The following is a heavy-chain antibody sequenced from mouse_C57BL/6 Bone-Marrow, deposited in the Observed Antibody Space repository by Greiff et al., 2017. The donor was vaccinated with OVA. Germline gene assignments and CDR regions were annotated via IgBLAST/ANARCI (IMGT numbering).Heavy chain of an antibody. V-gene: IGHV1-74*04. D-gene: IGHD4-1*01. Sequence: VQLQQSGASLVKPVASVQVSCKSSVYTFPSSWMHWVTPRPGQVLAWIGRIHPSDSDTNYNQKFKGKATLTVDKSSSTAYMQLSSLTSEDSAVYYCAIPKLGRFAYWGQGTLVTVSA. CDR1: VYTFPSSW. CDR3: AIPKLGRFAY. J-gene: IGHJ3*01. CDR2: IHPSDSDT.